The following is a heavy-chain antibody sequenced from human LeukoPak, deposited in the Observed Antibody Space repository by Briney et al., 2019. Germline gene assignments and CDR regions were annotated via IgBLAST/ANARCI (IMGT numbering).Heavy chain of an antibody. CDR3: TTDPATVTHANDY. CDR1: GFTFSSYW. J-gene: IGHJ4*02. D-gene: IGHD4-17*01. Sequence: GGSLRLSCAASGFTFSSYWMSWVRQAPGKGLEWVANIKQDGSEKYYVDSVKGRFTISRDNAKNSLYLQMNSLRAEDTAVYYCTTDPATVTHANDYWGQGTLVTVSS. CDR2: IKQDGSEK. V-gene: IGHV3-7*03.